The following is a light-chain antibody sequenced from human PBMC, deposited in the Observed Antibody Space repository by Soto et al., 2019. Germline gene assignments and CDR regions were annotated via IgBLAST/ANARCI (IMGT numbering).Light chain of an antibody. CDR1: SSDIGGYNY. CDR2: EVS. CDR3: TSYTSSTSWV. V-gene: IGLV2-14*01. J-gene: IGLJ3*02. Sequence: QSALTQPASVSGSPGQSITISCTGTSSDIGGYNYVSWYQQHPGKAPKLMIYEVSNRPSGLSNRFSGSNSGSTASLTISGLQAEDEADYYCTSYTSSTSWVFGGGTKLTVL.